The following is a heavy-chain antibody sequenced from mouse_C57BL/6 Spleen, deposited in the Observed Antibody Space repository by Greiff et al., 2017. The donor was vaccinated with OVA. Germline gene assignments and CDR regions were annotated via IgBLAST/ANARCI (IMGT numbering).Heavy chain of an antibody. J-gene: IGHJ1*03. CDR2: ISYDGSN. V-gene: IGHV3-6*01. CDR1: GYSITSGYY. CDR3: ARGRKDWYFDV. Sequence: DVKLQESGPGLVKPSQSLSLTCSVTGYSITSGYYWNWIRQFPGNKLEWMGYISYDGSNNYNPSLKNRISITRDTSKNQFFLKLNSVTTEDTATYYCARGRKDWYFDVWGTGTTVTVSS. D-gene: IGHD6-1*01.